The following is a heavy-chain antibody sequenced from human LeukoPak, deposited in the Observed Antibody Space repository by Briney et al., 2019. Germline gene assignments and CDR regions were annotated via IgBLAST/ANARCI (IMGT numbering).Heavy chain of an antibody. V-gene: IGHV1-69*06. CDR2: IIPIFGTA. CDR1: GGTFSSYA. CDR3: ARDPLRFLEWLSQPLDY. J-gene: IGHJ4*02. D-gene: IGHD3-3*01. Sequence: GSSVTVSFTSSGGTFSSYAISWVRQAPGQGLEWMGRIIPIFGTANYAQKFQGRVTITADKSTSTAYMELSSLRSEDTAVYYCARDPLRFLEWLSQPLDYWGQGTLVTVSS.